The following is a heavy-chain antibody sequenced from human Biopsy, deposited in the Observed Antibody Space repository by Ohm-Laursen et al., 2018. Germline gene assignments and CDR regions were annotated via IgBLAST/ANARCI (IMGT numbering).Heavy chain of an antibody. V-gene: IGHV3-23*01. J-gene: IGHJ4*02. CDR3: ARAATQTVTHFDY. D-gene: IGHD4-17*01. Sequence: LSLTCAASGFTFSSYAMTWFRQAPGKGLEWVSTISGNSDIIYDTDSVKGQFTISRDNSKNTLYLQMNSLRAYDTTVYYCARAATQTVTHFDYWGQGTLATVSS. CDR2: ISGNSDII. CDR1: GFTFSSYA.